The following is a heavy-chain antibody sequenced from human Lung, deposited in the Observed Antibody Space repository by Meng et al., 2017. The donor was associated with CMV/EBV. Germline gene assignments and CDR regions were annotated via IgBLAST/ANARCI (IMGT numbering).Heavy chain of an antibody. CDR2: NRHDGTNK. CDR3: AKGERQFCSSFNCHYQYYGMDV. V-gene: IGHV3-30*02. D-gene: IGHD3-3*01. CDR1: GFSFSDYA. Sequence: GGSLRLSCAASGFSFSDYAMHWVRQAPGKGLEWVTFNRHDGTNKYYAESVKGQFTISRDNSKSTLYLHMNRLRPEDTAVYYCAKGERQFCSSFNCHYQYYGMDVCDQGTTVTVSS. J-gene: IGHJ6*02.